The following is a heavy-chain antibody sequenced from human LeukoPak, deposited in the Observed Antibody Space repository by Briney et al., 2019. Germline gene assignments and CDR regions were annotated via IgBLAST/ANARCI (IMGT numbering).Heavy chain of an antibody. CDR3: AKDMDGDYYSYGMDV. D-gene: IGHD4-17*01. Sequence: GGSLRLSCAASGFTFDDYAMHWVRQAPGKGLEWVSGISWDSGSIGYADSVKGRFTISRDNAKNSLYLQMNSLRAEDTALYYCAKDMDGDYYSYGMDVWGQGTTVTVSS. CDR2: ISWDSGSI. CDR1: GFTFDDYA. J-gene: IGHJ6*02. V-gene: IGHV3-9*01.